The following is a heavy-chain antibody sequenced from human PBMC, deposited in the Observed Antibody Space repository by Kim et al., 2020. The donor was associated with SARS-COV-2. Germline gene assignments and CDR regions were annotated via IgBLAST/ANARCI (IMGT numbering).Heavy chain of an antibody. CDR3: ARGRGSGSYYYYYYYGMDV. CDR2: INHSGST. Sequence: SETLSLTCAVYGGSFSGYYWSWIRQPPGKGLEWIGEINHSGSTNYNPSLKSRVTISVDTSKNQFSLKLSSVTAADTAVYYCARGRGSGSYYYYYYYGMDVWGQGTTVTVSS. CDR1: GGSFSGYY. V-gene: IGHV4-34*01. D-gene: IGHD3-10*01. J-gene: IGHJ6*02.